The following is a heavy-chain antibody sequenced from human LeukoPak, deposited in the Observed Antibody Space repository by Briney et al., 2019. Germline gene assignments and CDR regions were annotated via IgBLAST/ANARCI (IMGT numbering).Heavy chain of an antibody. CDR1: GFTFSSYW. CDR3: ARDRVVVVAATIHYYYYGMDV. V-gene: IGHV3-7*01. D-gene: IGHD2-15*01. CDR2: IKQDGSEK. Sequence: GGSLGLSCAASGFTFSSYWMSWVRQAPGKGLEWVANIKQDGSEKYYVDCVKGRFTISRDNAKNSLYLKMNSLRAEDTAVYYCARDRVVVVAATIHYYYYGMDVWGQGTTVTVSS. J-gene: IGHJ6*02.